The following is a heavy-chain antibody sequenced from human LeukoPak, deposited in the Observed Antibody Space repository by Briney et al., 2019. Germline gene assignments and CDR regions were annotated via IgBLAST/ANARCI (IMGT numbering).Heavy chain of an antibody. V-gene: IGHV4-39*01. J-gene: IGHJ5*02. D-gene: IGHD2-2*02. CDR3: ARGRRGGYCSSTSCYSHNWFDP. CDR2: IHYSGRT. Sequence: PSETLSLTCTVSGGAISSSSDYWGWIRQPPGKGLEWIGSIHYSGRTYYNPSLRSRVTISIETSKNQFSLKLSSVTAADTAVYYCARGRRGGYCSSTSCYSHNWFDPWGQGTLVTVSS. CDR1: GGAISSSSDY.